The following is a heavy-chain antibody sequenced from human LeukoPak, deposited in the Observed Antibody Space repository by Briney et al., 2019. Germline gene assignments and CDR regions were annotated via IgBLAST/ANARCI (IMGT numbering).Heavy chain of an antibody. CDR2: ISTSGNYI. D-gene: IGHD2-15*01. CDR1: GITFSSYT. CDR3: ARDYYCSGGSCYSPDYDY. Sequence: GGSLRLSCASSGITFSSYTMNWVRQAPGKGLEWVSSISTSGNYIYYADSVKGRFTISRDNAKNSVYRQMDSLRAEDTAVYYCARDYYCSGGSCYSPDYDYWGQGTQVTVSS. J-gene: IGHJ4*02. V-gene: IGHV3-21*01.